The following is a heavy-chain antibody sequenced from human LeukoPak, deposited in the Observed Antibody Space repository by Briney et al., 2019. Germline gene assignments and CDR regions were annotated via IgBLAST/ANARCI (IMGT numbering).Heavy chain of an antibody. Sequence: ASVKVSCKASGYTFTSYGINWVRQAPGQGLEWMGWISAYNGDTNYAQKFQGRVTITADESTSTAYMELSSLRSEDTAVYYCARVVTPRYCSTTSCYWKGWFDPWGQGTLVTVSS. V-gene: IGHV1-18*01. D-gene: IGHD2-2*01. CDR3: ARVVTPRYCSTTSCYWKGWFDP. CDR2: ISAYNGDT. CDR1: GYTFTSYG. J-gene: IGHJ5*02.